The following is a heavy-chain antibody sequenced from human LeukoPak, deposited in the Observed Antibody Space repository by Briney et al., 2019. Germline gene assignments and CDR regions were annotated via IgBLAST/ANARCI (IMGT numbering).Heavy chain of an antibody. D-gene: IGHD1-14*01. CDR1: GFTFSSSA. Sequence: PGGSLRLSCAASGFTFSSSAMSWVRQAPGKGLEWVAAISDTGRLSYCADSVNGRCTISRDNSKNTLSLQMNSLRAEDTAVYYCARDLDGAPVYWGQGTLVTVSS. CDR2: ISDTGRLS. CDR3: ARDLDGAPVY. V-gene: IGHV3-23*01. J-gene: IGHJ4*02.